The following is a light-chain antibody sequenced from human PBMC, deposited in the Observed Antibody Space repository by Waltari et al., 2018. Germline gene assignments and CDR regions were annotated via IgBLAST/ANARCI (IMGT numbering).Light chain of an antibody. J-gene: IGKJ4*01. V-gene: IGKV3-15*01. CDR1: LSIDHS. CDR3: QQYNQWPLT. CDR2: GAS. Sequence: EIVMTQSPATLSVSRGGRATVSCRASLSIDHSLAWYQQKPGQPPRLLIHGASTRDTGIPVRFSGSGSGTDFTLTITGLQSEDFAVYFCQQYNQWPLTFGRGTKVEIK.